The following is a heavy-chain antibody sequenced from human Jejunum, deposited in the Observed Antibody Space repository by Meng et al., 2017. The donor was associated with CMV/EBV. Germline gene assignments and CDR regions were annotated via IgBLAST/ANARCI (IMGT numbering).Heavy chain of an antibody. Sequence: EVQLVESXXGWVQRGESLRLSCAVSGFTVTEKHLDWVRQVPGKGLEWVSKYATDGRTFYADSVKGRFTISRDNSKNTVYLQMNSLRVEDTAVYYCMNTPPGDWGQGTLVTVSS. V-gene: IGHV3-66*01. D-gene: IGHD1/OR15-1a*01. CDR3: MNTPPGD. J-gene: IGHJ4*02. CDR2: YATDGRT. CDR1: GFTVTEKH.